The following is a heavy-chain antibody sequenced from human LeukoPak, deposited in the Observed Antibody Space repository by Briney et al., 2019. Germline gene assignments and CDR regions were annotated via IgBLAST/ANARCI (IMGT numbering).Heavy chain of an antibody. CDR2: INPNSGGT. CDR1: GYTFTGYY. Sequence: GASVKVSCKASGYTFTGYYIHWVRQAPGQGLEWMGWINPNSGGTNYAQKFQGRVTMTRDTSISTAYMELSRLRSDDTAVYYCARGAMVRGVVDTLLDDYWGQGTLVTVSS. J-gene: IGHJ4*02. CDR3: ARGAMVRGVVDTLLDDY. V-gene: IGHV1-2*02. D-gene: IGHD3-10*01.